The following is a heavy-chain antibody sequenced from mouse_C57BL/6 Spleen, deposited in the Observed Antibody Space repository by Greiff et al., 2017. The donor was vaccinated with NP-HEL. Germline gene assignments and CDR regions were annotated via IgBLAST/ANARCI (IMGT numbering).Heavy chain of an antibody. Sequence: VQLQQSGAELVRPGASVKLSCTASGFNIKDDYMHWVKQRPEQGLEWIGWIDPENGDTEYASKFQGKATITADTSSNTAYLQLSSLTSEDTAVYYCTTSHYDYDGFAYWGQGTLVTVSA. CDR1: GFNIKDDY. CDR3: TTSHYDYDGFAY. CDR2: IDPENGDT. D-gene: IGHD2-4*01. J-gene: IGHJ3*01. V-gene: IGHV14-4*01.